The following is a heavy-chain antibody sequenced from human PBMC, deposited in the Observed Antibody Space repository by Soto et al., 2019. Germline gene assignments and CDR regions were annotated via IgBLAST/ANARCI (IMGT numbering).Heavy chain of an antibody. CDR1: GGSISSSSYY. Sequence: QLQLQESGPGLVKPSETLSLTCTVSGGSISSSSYYWGWIRQPPGKGLEWIGSIYYSGSTYYNPSLKSRVTISVDTSKNQFSLKLSSVTAADTAVYYCARLVVFPRYGSGSLWAQKYYMDVWGKGTTVTVSS. CDR3: ARLVVFPRYGSGSLWAQKYYMDV. CDR2: IYYSGST. D-gene: IGHD3-10*01. J-gene: IGHJ6*03. V-gene: IGHV4-39*01.